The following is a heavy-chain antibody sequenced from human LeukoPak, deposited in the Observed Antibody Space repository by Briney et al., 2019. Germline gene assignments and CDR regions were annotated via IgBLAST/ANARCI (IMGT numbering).Heavy chain of an antibody. CDR2: IIPVLRTA. Sequence: ASVKVSCKASGGTFSSYGISWVRQAPGQGLEWMGGIIPVLRTANYAQKFQGRVTITTDESTSTAYMELSSLRSEDTAVYYCANTMYDIQRYWYFDLWGRGTLVTVSS. CDR3: ANTMYDIQRYWYFDL. J-gene: IGHJ2*01. V-gene: IGHV1-69*05. CDR1: GGTFSSYG. D-gene: IGHD3-9*01.